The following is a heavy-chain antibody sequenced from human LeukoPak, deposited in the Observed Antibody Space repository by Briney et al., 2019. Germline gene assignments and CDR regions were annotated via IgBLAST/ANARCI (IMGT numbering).Heavy chain of an antibody. D-gene: IGHD6-13*01. CDR3: ARHGLSSSWYYLDY. Sequence: GESLEISCKASGYTFTNYWIGWVRQMPGKGLEWMGIIYPGDSETRYSPSFQGQVTISADKSIGTAYLQWSSLKASDTAMYYCARHGLSSSWYYLDYWGQGTLVTVSS. CDR2: IYPGDSET. V-gene: IGHV5-51*01. CDR1: GYTFTNYW. J-gene: IGHJ4*02.